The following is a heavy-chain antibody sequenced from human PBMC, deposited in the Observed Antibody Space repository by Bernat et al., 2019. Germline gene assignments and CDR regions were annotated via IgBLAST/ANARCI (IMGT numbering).Heavy chain of an antibody. V-gene: IGHV3-21*01. D-gene: IGHD2-8*02. CDR1: GFTFSTYT. CDR3: ARDDGLGYCAGGVCAQWSYFDF. CDR2: ISSSSSYI. J-gene: IGHJ4*02. Sequence: EVQLVESGGGLVKPGVSLRLSCTASGFTFSTYTMNWVRQTPGKGLEWVSSISSSSSYIYYADSVKGRFTISRDNAKNSLYLQMNSLRAEDTAVYYCARDDGLGYCAGGVCAQWSYFDFWGQGTLVTVSS.